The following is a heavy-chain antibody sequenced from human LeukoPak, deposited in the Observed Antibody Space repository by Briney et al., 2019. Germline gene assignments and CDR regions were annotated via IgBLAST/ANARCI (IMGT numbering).Heavy chain of an antibody. V-gene: IGHV3-21*01. D-gene: IGHD3-10*01. J-gene: IGHJ5*02. CDR3: ARDLERITLVRGVIPNWFAP. CDR2: ISSSSSYI. CDR1: GFTFSSYE. Sequence: GGSLRLSCAASGFTFSSYEMNWVRQAPGKGLEWVSSISSSSSYIYYADSVKGRFTISRDNAKNSLYLQMNSLRAEDTAVYYCARDLERITLVRGVIPNWFAPWGQGTLVTVSS.